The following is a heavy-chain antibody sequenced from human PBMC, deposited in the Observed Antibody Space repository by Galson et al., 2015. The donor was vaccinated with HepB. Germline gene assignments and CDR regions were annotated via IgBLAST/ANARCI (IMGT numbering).Heavy chain of an antibody. CDR3: ARGSRGYCSGGSCTEGAYYYYMDV. V-gene: IGHV7-4-1*02. D-gene: IGHD2-15*01. CDR1: GYTFTSYA. Sequence: SVKVSCKASGYTFTSYAMNWVRQAPGQGLEWMGWINTNTGNPTYAQGFTGRFVFSLDTSVSTAYLQISSLKAEDTAVYYCARGSRGYCSGGSCTEGAYYYYMDVWGKGTTVTVSS. J-gene: IGHJ6*03. CDR2: INTNTGNP.